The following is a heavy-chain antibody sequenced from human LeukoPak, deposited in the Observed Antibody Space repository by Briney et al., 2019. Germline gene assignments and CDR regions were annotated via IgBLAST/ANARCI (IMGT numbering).Heavy chain of an antibody. Sequence: GGSLRLSCAASGFTFSSYGMHWVRQAPGKGLEWVAVISYDGSNKYYADSVKGRFTISRDNSKNTLYLQMNSLRAEDTAVYYCAKGPLGWGKGTTVTVSS. CDR1: GFTFSSYG. CDR3: AKGPLG. CDR2: ISYDGSNK. J-gene: IGHJ6*04. D-gene: IGHD3-3*02. V-gene: IGHV3-30*18.